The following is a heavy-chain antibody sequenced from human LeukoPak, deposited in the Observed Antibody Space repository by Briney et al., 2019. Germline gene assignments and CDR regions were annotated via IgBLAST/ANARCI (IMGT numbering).Heavy chain of an antibody. D-gene: IGHD4-17*01. V-gene: IGHV3-30*18. CDR1: GFTFSSYG. CDR2: ISYDGSNK. CDR3: AKAWSRSLFDY. J-gene: IGHJ4*02. Sequence: GGSLRLSCAASGFTFSSYGMHWVRQAPGKGLEWVAVISYDGSNKYYADSVKGRFTISRDNSKNTLYLQMNSLRAEDTAVYYCAKAWSRSLFDYWGQGTLVTVSS.